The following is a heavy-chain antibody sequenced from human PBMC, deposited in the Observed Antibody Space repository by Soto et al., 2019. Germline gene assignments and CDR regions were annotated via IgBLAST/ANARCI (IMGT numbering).Heavy chain of an antibody. CDR1: GFTFGSYA. V-gene: IGHV3-30-3*01. D-gene: IGHD3-3*01. CDR2: ISYDGSNK. J-gene: IGHJ6*02. CDR3: AVIVRDFWSGYYSYLYYGMDV. Sequence: PXESLRLSCAASGFTFGSYAMHWVRQAPGKGLEWVAVISYDGSNKYYADSVKGRFTISRDNSKNTLYLQMNSLRAEDTAVYYCAVIVRDFWSGYYSYLYYGMDVWGQGTTVTVSS.